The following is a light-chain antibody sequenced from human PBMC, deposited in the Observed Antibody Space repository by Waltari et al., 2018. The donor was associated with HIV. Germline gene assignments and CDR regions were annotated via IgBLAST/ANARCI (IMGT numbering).Light chain of an antibody. CDR2: DVS. V-gene: IGLV2-14*03. CDR3: SSYTSSSTPP. Sequence: QSALTQPASVSGSPGQSSTISCTGTSSDVGGYNYVSWYQQHPGKAPKLMIYDVSNRPSGVSQRFSGSKSGNTASLTISGLQAEDEADYYCSSYTSSSTPPFGGGTKLTVL. J-gene: IGLJ2*01. CDR1: SSDVGGYNY.